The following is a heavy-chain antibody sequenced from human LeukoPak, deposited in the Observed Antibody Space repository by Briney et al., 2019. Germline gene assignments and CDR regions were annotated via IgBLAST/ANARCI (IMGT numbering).Heavy chain of an antibody. CDR1: GFTFSSYW. J-gene: IGHJ4*02. CDR2: IKQDGSEK. CDR3: ARARNVLRYFDWLSLYFDY. D-gene: IGHD3-9*01. Sequence: GGSLRLSCAASGFTFSSYWMSWVRQAPGKGLEWVANIKQDGSEKYYVDSVKGRFTISRDNAKNSLYLQMNSLRAEDTVVYYCARARNVLRYFDWLSLYFDYWGQGTLVTVSS. V-gene: IGHV3-7*03.